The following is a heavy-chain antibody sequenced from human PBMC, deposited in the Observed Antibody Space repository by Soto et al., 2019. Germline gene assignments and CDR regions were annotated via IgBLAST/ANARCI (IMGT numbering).Heavy chain of an antibody. Sequence: LSLSCAASGVTFSNSLMSWVRQAPGKGLEWVANIKEDGREKDYVDPVKGRFTITRDNDKNSLYLKMNNLRAEDTAVYFCTGKSFGMDXWGQGTRVTVS. V-gene: IGHV3-7*03. CDR3: TGKSFGMDX. D-gene: IGHD1-26*01. CDR2: IKEDGREK. J-gene: IGHJ6*02. CDR1: GVTFSNSL.